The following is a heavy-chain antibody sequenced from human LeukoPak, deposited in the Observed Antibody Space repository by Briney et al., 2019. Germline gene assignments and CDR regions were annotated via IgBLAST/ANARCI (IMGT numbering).Heavy chain of an antibody. CDR3: ARSWNDQKWELLSY. D-gene: IGHD1-26*01. CDR2: IYYSGST. Sequence: SETLSLTCTVSGGSISSYYWSWIRQPPGKGLEWIGYIYYSGSTNYSPSLKSRVTISVDTSKNQFSLKLSSVTAADTAVYYCARSWNDQKWELLSYWGQGTLVTVSS. V-gene: IGHV4-59*08. J-gene: IGHJ4*02. CDR1: GGSISSYY.